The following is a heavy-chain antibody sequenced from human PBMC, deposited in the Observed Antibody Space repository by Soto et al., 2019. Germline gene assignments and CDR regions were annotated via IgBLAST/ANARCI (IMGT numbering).Heavy chain of an antibody. Sequence: QITLKESGPTLVKPTQTLTLTCTFSGISVTTIGVGVGWLHQPPGNALEWLALIYWDDDKRYSPSLKNRLTITKDTSKNQVVLTMTNMDPVDTATYFCAHRGIFEMNWFDPGGQGILVTVST. D-gene: IGHD3-3*01. V-gene: IGHV2-5*02. J-gene: IGHJ5*02. CDR1: GISVTTIGVG. CDR2: IYWDDDK. CDR3: AHRGIFEMNWFDP.